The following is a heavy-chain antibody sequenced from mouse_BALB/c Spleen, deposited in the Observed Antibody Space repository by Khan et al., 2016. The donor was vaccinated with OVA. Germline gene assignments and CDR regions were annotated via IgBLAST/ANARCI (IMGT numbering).Heavy chain of an antibody. J-gene: IGHJ4*01. CDR2: ISNSGST. D-gene: IGHD2-12*01. CDR3: ASGLLRFYAMAY. V-gene: IGHV3-2*02. CDR1: GYSITSDYA. Sequence: EVELVESGPGLVKPSQSLSLTCTVTGYSITSDYAWNWIRQFPGNKLEWMGYISNSGSTSYNPSLKSRISITRDTSKNQFFLHFNSVTTEDSATYYCASGLLRFYAMAYWGQGTSVTVSS.